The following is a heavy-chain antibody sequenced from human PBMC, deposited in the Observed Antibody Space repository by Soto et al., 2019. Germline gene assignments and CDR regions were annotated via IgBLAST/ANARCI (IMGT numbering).Heavy chain of an antibody. Sequence: QVQLVQSGAEVKKPGASVKVSCKASGYTFTSYYMHWVRQAPGQGLEWMGIINPTSGGTHYAQNFQSRVTMTRYTPRSTVYMELSSLRTKETALYYCARGMTTVTSDAFEICGKGTVVTVSS. CDR1: GYTFTSYY. CDR2: INPTSGGT. J-gene: IGHJ3*02. V-gene: IGHV1-46*01. D-gene: IGHD4-4*01. CDR3: ARGMTTVTSDAFEI.